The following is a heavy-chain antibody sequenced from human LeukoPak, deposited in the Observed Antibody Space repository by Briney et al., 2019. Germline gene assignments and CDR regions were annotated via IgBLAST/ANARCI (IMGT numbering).Heavy chain of an antibody. CDR3: AIGYCSGGGCSNNWFDP. J-gene: IGHJ5*02. D-gene: IGHD2-15*01. V-gene: IGHV1-18*01. CDR1: GYTFTSYG. Sequence: ASVKVSCKASGYTFTSYGISWVRQAPGQGLEWMGWISAYNGNTNYAQKLQGRVTMTTDTSTSTAYMELRSLRSDDTAVYYCAIGYCSGGGCSNNWFDPWGQGTLVTVSS. CDR2: ISAYNGNT.